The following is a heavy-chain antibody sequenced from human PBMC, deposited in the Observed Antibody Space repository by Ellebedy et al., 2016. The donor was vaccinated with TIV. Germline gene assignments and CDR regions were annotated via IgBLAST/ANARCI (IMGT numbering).Heavy chain of an antibody. CDR1: GFTFSGYY. J-gene: IGHJ2*01. V-gene: IGHV3-11*01. CDR3: ARDPSLRWARKWYFDL. Sequence: GESLKISCAASGFTFSGYYMSWIRQAPGKGLEWVSYISSSGSTIYYADSVKGRFTISRDSAKNSLYLQMNSLRAEDTAVYYCARDPSLRWARKWYFDLWGRGTLVTVSS. CDR2: ISSSGSTI. D-gene: IGHD4-23*01.